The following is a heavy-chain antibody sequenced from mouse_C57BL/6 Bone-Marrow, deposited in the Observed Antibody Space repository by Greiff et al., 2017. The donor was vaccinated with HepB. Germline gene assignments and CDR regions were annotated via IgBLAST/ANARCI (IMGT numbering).Heavy chain of an antibody. CDR2: IHPNSGST. J-gene: IGHJ2*01. Sequence: VQLQQPGAELVKPGASVKLSCKASGYTFTSYWMHWVKQRPGQGLEWIGMIHPNSGSTNYNEKFKSKATLTVDKSSSTAYMQLSSLTSEDSAVYYGARWPYYLYYFDYWGQGTTLTVSS. CDR3: ARWPYYLYYFDY. CDR1: GYTFTSYW. D-gene: IGHD1-1*01. V-gene: IGHV1-64*01.